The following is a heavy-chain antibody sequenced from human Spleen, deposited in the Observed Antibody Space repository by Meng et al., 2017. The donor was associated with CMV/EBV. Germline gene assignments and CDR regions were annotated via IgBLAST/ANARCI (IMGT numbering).Heavy chain of an antibody. CDR2: IFYSGYT. V-gene: IGHV4-39*01. D-gene: IGHD3-22*01. J-gene: IGHJ4*02. CDR1: GGSISSSSYY. CDR3: ATLEGYYDGSGYSFDY. Sequence: SETLSLTCTVSGGSISSSSYYWDWIRQPPGKGLEWIGSIFYSGYTYYNPSLKSRVTISVDTSKNQFSLKLNSVTAADTAVYYCATLEGYYDGSGYSFDYWGQGTLVTVSS.